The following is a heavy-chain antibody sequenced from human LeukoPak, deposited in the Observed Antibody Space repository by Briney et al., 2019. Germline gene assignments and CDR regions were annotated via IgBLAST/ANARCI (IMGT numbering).Heavy chain of an antibody. Sequence: PGGSLRLSCAASGFTFSSYGMHWVRQAPGKGLEWVAVISYDGSNKYYADSVKGRFTISRDNSKNTLYLQMNSLRAEDTAVYYCARLASYGYPSNYYGSGSYSVNWFDPWGQGTLVTVSS. CDR3: ARLASYGYPSNYYGSGSYSVNWFDP. CDR1: GFTFSSYG. CDR2: ISYDGSNK. V-gene: IGHV3-30*03. D-gene: IGHD3-10*01. J-gene: IGHJ5*02.